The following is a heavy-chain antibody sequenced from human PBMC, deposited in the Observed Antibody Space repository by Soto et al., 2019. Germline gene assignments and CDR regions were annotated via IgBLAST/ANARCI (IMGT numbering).Heavy chain of an antibody. D-gene: IGHD5-12*01. CDR1: GGSISSSSYY. J-gene: IGHJ4*02. CDR2: IYYSGST. Sequence: PSETLSLTCTVSGGSISSSSYYWGWIRQPPGKGLEWIGSIYYSGSTYYNPSLKSRVTISVDTSKNQFSLKLSSVTAADTAVYYCARNTLSEVADYWGQGTLVTVSS. V-gene: IGHV4-39*01. CDR3: ARNTLSEVADY.